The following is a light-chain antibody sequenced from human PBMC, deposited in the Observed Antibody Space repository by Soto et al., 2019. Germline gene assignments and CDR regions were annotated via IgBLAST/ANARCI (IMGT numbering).Light chain of an antibody. CDR1: RSVRSSY. CDR3: QQYGSSPLT. V-gene: IGKV3-20*01. Sequence: VLSLSXGTLSLYKLEXXXXXSXAIRSVRSSYLAWYQRKXGQAPRLLIYGASXRANGIPDRFSGSGSGTDFTLTISRLETEDFAVYYCQQYGSSPLTLGQGTKVDIK. CDR2: GAS. J-gene: IGKJ1*01.